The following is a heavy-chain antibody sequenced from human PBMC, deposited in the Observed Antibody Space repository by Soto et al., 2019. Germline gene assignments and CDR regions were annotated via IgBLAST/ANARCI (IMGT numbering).Heavy chain of an antibody. J-gene: IGHJ3*02. V-gene: IGHV4-30-4*01. CDR2: IYYSGST. D-gene: IGHD1-26*01. CDR3: ARGAGGRQWELLNDAFDI. CDR1: GGSISSGDYY. Sequence: QVQLQESGPGLVKPSQTLSLTCTVSGGSISSGDYYWSWIRQPPGKGLEWIGYIYYSGSTYYNPSCAGTYSTPCRKSRVTISVDTSTNQFSLNLSSVPAADTAVYYCARGAGGRQWELLNDAFDIWGQGTMVTVSS.